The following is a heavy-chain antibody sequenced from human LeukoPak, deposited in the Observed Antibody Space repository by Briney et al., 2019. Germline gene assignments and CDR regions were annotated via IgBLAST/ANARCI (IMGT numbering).Heavy chain of an antibody. CDR2: IYYSDST. CDR3: ARFPGSAEYRHYYYMDV. V-gene: IGHV4-59*01. CDR1: GGSISNYF. J-gene: IGHJ6*03. Sequence: SETLSLTCTVSGGSISNYFWSWIRQPPGKGLECIGYIYYSDSTNYNPSLKSRVTVSVDTSKNQFSLKLSSVTAADTAVYYCARFPGSAEYRHYYYMDVWGKGTAVTISS. D-gene: IGHD2-15*01.